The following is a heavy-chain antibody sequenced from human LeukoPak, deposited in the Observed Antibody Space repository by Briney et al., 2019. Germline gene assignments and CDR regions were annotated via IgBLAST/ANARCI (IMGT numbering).Heavy chain of an antibody. CDR1: GGTFSSYA. J-gene: IGHJ4*02. CDR2: IIPIFGTA. D-gene: IGHD6-13*01. V-gene: IGHV1-69*13. CDR3: ARGNHIAAAGTS. Sequence: SVTVSFKASGGTFSSYAISWVRQAPGQGLEWMGGIIPIFGTANYAQKFQGRVTITADESTSTAYMELSSLRSEDTAVYYCARGNHIAAAGTSWGQGTLVTVSS.